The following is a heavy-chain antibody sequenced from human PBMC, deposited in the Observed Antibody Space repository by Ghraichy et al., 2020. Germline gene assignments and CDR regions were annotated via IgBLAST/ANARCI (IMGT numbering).Heavy chain of an antibody. CDR3: ARDTWDDGSGGSCYPAGRYYGMDV. Sequence: GGSLRLSCAASGFTFSSYGMHWVRQAPGKGLEWVAVISYDGSNKYYADSVKGRFTISRDNSKNTLYLQMNSLRAEDTAVYYCARDTWDDGSGGSCYPAGRYYGMDVWGQGTTVTVSS. CDR2: ISYDGSNK. V-gene: IGHV3-30*03. J-gene: IGHJ6*02. CDR1: GFTFSSYG. D-gene: IGHD2-15*01.